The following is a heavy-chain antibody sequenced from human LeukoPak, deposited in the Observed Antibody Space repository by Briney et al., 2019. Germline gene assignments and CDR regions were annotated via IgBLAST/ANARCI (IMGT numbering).Heavy chain of an antibody. CDR3: ARTRYSDEAFDY. Sequence: GGSLRFSCAASGFTFSNYWMSWVRQAPDKGLEWVANIKQDASSLNYAGSVRGRFTISRDNAKKSLYLQMNSLRAEDTALYYCARTRYSDEAFDYWAQGTLVTVSS. CDR2: IKQDASSL. V-gene: IGHV3-7*04. J-gene: IGHJ4*02. CDR1: GFTFSNYW. D-gene: IGHD1-1*01.